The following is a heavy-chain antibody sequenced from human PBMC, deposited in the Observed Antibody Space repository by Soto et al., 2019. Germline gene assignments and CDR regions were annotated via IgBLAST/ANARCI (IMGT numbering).Heavy chain of an antibody. CDR1: GFTFTRYS. CDR2: ISSTTNYI. V-gene: IGHV3-21*06. J-gene: IGHJ4*02. CDR3: ARESEDLTSNFDY. Sequence: GGSMRLSCAASGFTFTRYSMNWVRQAPGKGLEWVSSISSTTNYIYYGDSMKGRFTISRDNAKNSLYLEMNSLRAEDTAVYYCARESEDLTSNFDYWGQGTLVTVS.